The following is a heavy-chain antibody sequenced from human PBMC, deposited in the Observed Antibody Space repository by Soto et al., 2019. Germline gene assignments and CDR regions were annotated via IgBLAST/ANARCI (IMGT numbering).Heavy chain of an antibody. J-gene: IGHJ4*02. Sequence: LSCAACRFTCREYYMSWIRQAPGKGLEWVSFISTTGSFTNYADSLKGRFTISRDNAKNSLYLQINSLRDDDTAVYYCARAQWELDYWGQGTLVTVSS. V-gene: IGHV3-11*06. CDR1: RFTCREYY. D-gene: IGHD1-26*01. CDR2: ISTTGSFT. CDR3: ARAQWELDY.